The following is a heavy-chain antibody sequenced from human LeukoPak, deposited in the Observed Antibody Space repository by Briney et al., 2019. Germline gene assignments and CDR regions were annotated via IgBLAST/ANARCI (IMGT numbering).Heavy chain of an antibody. V-gene: IGHV5-51*01. CDR1: GYSFTSYW. D-gene: IGHD3-10*01. CDR3: ARLISGYGSGSYYFDY. CDR2: IYPGDSDT. Sequence: GESLKISCKDSGYSFTSYWIGWVRQMPGKGLEWMGIIYPGDSDTRYSPSFQGQVTISADKSISTAYLQWSSLKASDTAMYYCARLISGYGSGSYYFDYWGQGTLVTVSS. J-gene: IGHJ4*02.